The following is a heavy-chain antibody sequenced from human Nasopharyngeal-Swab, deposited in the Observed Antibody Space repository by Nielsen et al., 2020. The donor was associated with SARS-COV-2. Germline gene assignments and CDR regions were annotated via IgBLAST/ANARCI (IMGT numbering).Heavy chain of an antibody. D-gene: IGHD6-13*01. Sequence: WVRQAPGQGLEWMGCINTNTGHPTYAQSFTGRFVFSLDTSVSTAYLQISSLKAEDTAVYNCARAGRGSSSWYVMDYYYGMDVWGQGTTVTVSS. CDR2: INTNTGHP. J-gene: IGHJ6*02. V-gene: IGHV7-4-1*02. CDR3: ARAGRGSSSWYVMDYYYGMDV.